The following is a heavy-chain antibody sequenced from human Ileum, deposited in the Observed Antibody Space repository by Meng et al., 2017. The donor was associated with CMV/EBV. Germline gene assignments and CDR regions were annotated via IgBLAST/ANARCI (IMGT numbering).Heavy chain of an antibody. D-gene: IGHD6-13*01. V-gene: IGHV1-2*02. CDR1: GYIFTQYF. CDR3: ARDSGYDAS. Sequence: QVQLGQSGAGVKKPGASVKVSCKSSGYIFTQYFIHWVRQAPGQGLEWMGWIDPDTGNTNDVGKFQGRVTMTRDTSSSTAYMELSRLRSDDTAIYYCARDSGYDASWGQGTLVTVSS. J-gene: IGHJ1*01. CDR2: IDPDTGNT.